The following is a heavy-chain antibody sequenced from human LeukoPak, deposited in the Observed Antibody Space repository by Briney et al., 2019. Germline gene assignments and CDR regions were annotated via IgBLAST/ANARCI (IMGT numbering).Heavy chain of an antibody. V-gene: IGHV3-7*01. CDR2: INHNGNVN. D-gene: IGHD3-10*01. CDR1: GFTFSSYW. Sequence: GGSLRLSCAASGFTFSSYWMNWARQAPGKGLEWVASINHNGNVNYYVDSVKGRFTISRGNAKNSLYLQMNSLRVGDTAVYYCVRDYGPGGFGPWGQGALVTVSS. CDR3: VRDYGPGGFGP. J-gene: IGHJ5*02.